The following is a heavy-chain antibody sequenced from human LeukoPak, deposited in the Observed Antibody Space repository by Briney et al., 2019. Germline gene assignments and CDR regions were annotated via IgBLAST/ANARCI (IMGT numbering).Heavy chain of an antibody. CDR3: ARDRSTIVGASSPSFDY. Sequence: GGSLRLSCAASGFTFSSYWMSWVRQAPGKGLEWVANIKQDGSEKYYVDSVKGRFTISRDNAKNSLYLQMNSLRAEDTAVYYCARDRSTIVGASSPSFDYWGQGTLVTVSS. CDR2: IKQDGSEK. V-gene: IGHV3-7*01. D-gene: IGHD1-26*01. CDR1: GFTFSSYW. J-gene: IGHJ4*02.